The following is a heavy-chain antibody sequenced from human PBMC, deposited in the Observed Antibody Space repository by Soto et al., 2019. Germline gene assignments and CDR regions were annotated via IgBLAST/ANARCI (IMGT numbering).Heavy chain of an antibody. D-gene: IGHD3-3*01. V-gene: IGHV4-31*03. CDR2: IYYSGST. Sequence: SETLSLTCTVSGGSISSGGYYWSWIRQHPGKGLEWIGYIYYSGSTYYNPSLKSRVTISVDTSKNQFSLKLSSVTAADTAVYYCARGTTFWSGAFDIWGQGTMVTVSS. J-gene: IGHJ3*02. CDR3: ARGTTFWSGAFDI. CDR1: GGSISSGGYY.